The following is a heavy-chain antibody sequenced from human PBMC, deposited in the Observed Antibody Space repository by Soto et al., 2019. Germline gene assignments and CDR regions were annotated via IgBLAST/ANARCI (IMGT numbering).Heavy chain of an antibody. CDR1: GGSFSGYY. CDR3: ARAAYYGSGSRRLDV. CDR2: INHSGST. D-gene: IGHD3-10*01. Sequence: SETLSLTCAVYGGSFSGYYWSWIRQPPGKGLEWIGEINHSGSTNYNPSLKSRVTISVDTSKNQFSLKLSSVTAADTAVYYCARAAYYGSGSRRLDVWGQGTTVTVSS. J-gene: IGHJ6*02. V-gene: IGHV4-34*01.